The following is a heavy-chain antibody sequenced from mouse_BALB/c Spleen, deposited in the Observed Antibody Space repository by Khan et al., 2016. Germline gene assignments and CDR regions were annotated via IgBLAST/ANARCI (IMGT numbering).Heavy chain of an antibody. CDR2: IRYSGNT. CDR1: GYSITSDYA. D-gene: IGHD1-2*01. J-gene: IGHJ1*01. Sequence: EVQLQESGPGLVKPSQSLSLTCTVTGYSITSDYAWNWIRQFPGNKLEWMGYIRYSGNTTYNPSLKSRTSITRDTSKNQVFLQLSSVTTEDTATYSCTRSTAATRYFDVWGSGTTDTVSS. CDR3: TRSTAATRYFDV. V-gene: IGHV3-2*02.